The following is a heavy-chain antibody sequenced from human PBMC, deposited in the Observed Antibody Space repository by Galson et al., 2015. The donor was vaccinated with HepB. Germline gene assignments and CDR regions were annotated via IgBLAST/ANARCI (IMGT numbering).Heavy chain of an antibody. J-gene: IGHJ3*02. Sequence: SLRLSCAASGFTFSSYSMNWVRQAPGKGLEWVSSISSSSSYIYYADSVKGRFTISRDNAKNSLYLQMNSLRAEDTAVYYCARGLLGDDAFDIWGQGTMVTVSS. D-gene: IGHD3-10*01. CDR3: ARGLLGDDAFDI. CDR2: ISSSSSYI. CDR1: GFTFSSYS. V-gene: IGHV3-21*01.